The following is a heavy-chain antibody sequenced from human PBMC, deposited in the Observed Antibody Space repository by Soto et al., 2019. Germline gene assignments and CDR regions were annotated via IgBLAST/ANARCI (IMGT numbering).Heavy chain of an antibody. Sequence: GGSLRLSCAASGFTFSSYSMNWVRQAPGKGLEWVSSISSSSSYIYYADSVNGRFTISRDNAKNSLYLQMNSLRAEDTAVYYCARGTTQQWLVGYWGQGTLVTVSS. J-gene: IGHJ4*02. CDR2: ISSSSSYI. CDR3: ARGTTQQWLVGY. CDR1: GFTFSSYS. V-gene: IGHV3-21*01. D-gene: IGHD6-19*01.